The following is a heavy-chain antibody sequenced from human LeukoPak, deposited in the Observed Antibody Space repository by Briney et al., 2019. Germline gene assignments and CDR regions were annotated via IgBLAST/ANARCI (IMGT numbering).Heavy chain of an antibody. CDR3: ARVVDTAMVTPGTFDY. CDR2: IYHSGST. J-gene: IGHJ4*02. D-gene: IGHD5-18*01. V-gene: IGHV4-38-2*02. CDR1: GGSISSYY. Sequence: PSETLSLTCTVSGGSISSYYWSWIRQPPGKGLEWIGSIYHSGSTYYNPSLKSRVTISVDTSKNQFSLKLSSVTAADTAVYYCARVVDTAMVTPGTFDYWGQGTLVTVSS.